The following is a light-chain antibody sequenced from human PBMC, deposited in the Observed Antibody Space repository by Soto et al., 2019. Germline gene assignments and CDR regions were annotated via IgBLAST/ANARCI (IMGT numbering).Light chain of an antibody. Sequence: DNQMTQSPSSLSASVGDRVTITCRASQDISNYLNWYQQRPGKAPKLLIYDASNLERGVPSRFSGTRSGTHFTSAITSLQPEDVATYYCQQSDSLPITFGQGTRLEI. V-gene: IGKV1-33*01. CDR2: DAS. J-gene: IGKJ5*01. CDR3: QQSDSLPIT. CDR1: QDISNY.